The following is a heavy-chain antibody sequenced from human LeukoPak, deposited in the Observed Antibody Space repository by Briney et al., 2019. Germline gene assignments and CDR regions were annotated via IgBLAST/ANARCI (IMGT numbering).Heavy chain of an antibody. J-gene: IGHJ4*02. V-gene: IGHV4-59*01. Sequence: SETLSLTCTVSGGSISSYYWSWIRQPPGKGLEWIGYIYYSGSTNYNPSLKSRVTISVDTSKNQFSLKLSSVTAADTAVYYCARDVISDSGSFVWGYWGQGTLVTVSS. D-gene: IGHD1-26*01. CDR1: GGSISSYY. CDR3: ARDVISDSGSFVWGY. CDR2: IYYSGST.